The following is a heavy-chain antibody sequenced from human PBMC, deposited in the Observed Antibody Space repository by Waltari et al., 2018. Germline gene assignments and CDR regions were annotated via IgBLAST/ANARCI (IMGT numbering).Heavy chain of an antibody. CDR2: MNPNRGNT. CDR3: ARVNRQQPYYGMDV. J-gene: IGHJ6*02. V-gene: IGHV1-8*01. Sequence: QVQLVQSGAEVKKPGASVKVSCKASGYTFTSYDINWVRQATGQGLEWMGWMNPNRGNTGYAQKVQGRGTMTRNTSISTAYMELSSLRSEDTAVYYCARVNRQQPYYGMDVWGQGTTVTVSS. D-gene: IGHD6-13*01. CDR1: GYTFTSYD.